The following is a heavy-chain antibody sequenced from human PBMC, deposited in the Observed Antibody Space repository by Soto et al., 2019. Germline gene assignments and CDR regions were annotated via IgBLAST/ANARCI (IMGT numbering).Heavy chain of an antibody. D-gene: IGHD3-10*01. CDR2: VNPILSLS. CDR1: GDTFNFYS. V-gene: IGHV1-69*02. J-gene: IGHJ4*02. Sequence: QVQLVQSGAEVKRPGSSVKVSCKASGDTFNFYSINWVRQAPGLGLEWLGRVNPILSLSNYAQRFQGRVTMNAEQSTSTAYMILNSLKSEDTAIYYCATSYGSGYRAFDYWGQGALVTVSS. CDR3: ATSYGSGYRAFDY.